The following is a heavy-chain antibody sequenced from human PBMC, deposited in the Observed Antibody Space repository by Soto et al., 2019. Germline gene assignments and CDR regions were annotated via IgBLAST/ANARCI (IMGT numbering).Heavy chain of an antibody. CDR2: IYYSGST. D-gene: IGHD1-1*01. CDR1: GGSISSYY. V-gene: IGHV4-59*01. Sequence: PSETLSLTCTVSGGSISSYYWSWIRQPPGKGLEWIGYIYYSGSTNYNPSLKSRVTISVDTSKNQFSLKLSSVTAADTAVYYCARDRTLSYWSQGTLVTVS. CDR3: ARDRTLSY. J-gene: IGHJ4*02.